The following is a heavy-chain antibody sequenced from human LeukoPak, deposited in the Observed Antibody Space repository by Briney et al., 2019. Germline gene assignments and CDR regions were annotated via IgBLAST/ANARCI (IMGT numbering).Heavy chain of an antibody. CDR3: ARVTGDYYYMDV. D-gene: IGHD7-27*01. J-gene: IGHJ6*03. CDR2: ISSSRIYI. CDR1: GFTFGTYS. Sequence: PGGSLRLSYTASGFTFGTYSMNWVRQAPGKGLEWVSSISSSRIYIHYADSVKGRFTISRDNAKNSLYLQMNSLRAEDTAVYYCARVTGDYYYMDVWGKGTTVTVSS. V-gene: IGHV3-21*01.